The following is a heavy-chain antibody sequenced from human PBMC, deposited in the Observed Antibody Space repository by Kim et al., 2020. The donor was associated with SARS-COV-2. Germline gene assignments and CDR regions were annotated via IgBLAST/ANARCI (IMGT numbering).Heavy chain of an antibody. D-gene: IGHD3-22*01. V-gene: IGHV4-4*07. J-gene: IGHJ4*02. CDR3: ARGIYESSGYYLDY. Sequence: PETLSLTCTVSGGSISSYYWTWIRQPAGKGLEWIGRIYTSGDTNYYPSLKSRVTMSVDTSKNQFSLNLSSVTAADTAVYYCARGIYESSGYYLDYWGQGTLVTVSS. CDR1: GGSISSYY. CDR2: IYTSGDT.